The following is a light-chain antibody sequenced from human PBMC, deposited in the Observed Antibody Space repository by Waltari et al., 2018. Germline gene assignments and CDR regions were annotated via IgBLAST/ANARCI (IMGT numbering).Light chain of an antibody. Sequence: EIVMTQFPATLSVSPGERATLSCRASQSVRSNLAWYQQKPGQAPRLLIYAASTRATGIPASFSGSGAGTEFTLTISSLQSEDFAVYYCQQRSDWQFGQGTKVEIK. CDR1: QSVRSN. J-gene: IGKJ1*01. CDR2: AAS. V-gene: IGKV3-15*01. CDR3: QQRSDWQ.